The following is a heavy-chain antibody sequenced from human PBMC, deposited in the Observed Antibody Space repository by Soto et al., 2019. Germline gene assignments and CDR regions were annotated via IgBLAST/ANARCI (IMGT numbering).Heavy chain of an antibody. CDR1: GGSISSYY. CDR3: AREGVTPSYYYYYGMDV. J-gene: IGHJ6*02. D-gene: IGHD5-18*01. CDR2: ISYSGST. V-gene: IGHV4-59*01. Sequence: SETLSVTWTVSGGSISSYYWSWIRQPPGKGLEWIGYISYSGSTNYNSSLKSRVTISVDTSKNQFSLKLSSVTAADTAVYYCAREGVTPSYYYYYGMDVWGQGTTVTVSS.